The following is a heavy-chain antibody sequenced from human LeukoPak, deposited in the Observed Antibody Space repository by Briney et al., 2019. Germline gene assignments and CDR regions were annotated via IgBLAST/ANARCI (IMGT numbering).Heavy chain of an antibody. V-gene: IGHV3-21*01. CDR1: GLTFSSNS. Sequence: AGGSLRLSCAASGLTFSSNSMNWVRQAPGKGLEWVSSISSSSSYIYYADSVKGRFTISRDNAKNSLYLQMNSLRAEDTAVYYCARDSSGVVGPYCSGGSCPYYYYYYMDVWGKGTTVTVSS. CDR2: ISSSSSYI. D-gene: IGHD2-15*01. CDR3: ARDSSGVVGPYCSGGSCPYYYYYYMDV. J-gene: IGHJ6*03.